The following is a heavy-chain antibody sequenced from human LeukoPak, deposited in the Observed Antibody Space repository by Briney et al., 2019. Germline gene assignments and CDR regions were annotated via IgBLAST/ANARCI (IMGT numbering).Heavy chain of an antibody. V-gene: IGHV4-39*01. D-gene: IGHD3-22*01. J-gene: IGHJ4*02. CDR1: GGSITGSSHY. Sequence: PSETLSLTCTVSGGSITGSSHYWGWIRQPPGKGLEWIGSMYYSGSTYYNPSLKSRLTISVDTSKNQFSLKLTSVTAADTAVYYCARQYYDNTGYYYFDYWGQGTLVTVSS. CDR3: ARQYYDNTGYYYFDY. CDR2: MYYSGST.